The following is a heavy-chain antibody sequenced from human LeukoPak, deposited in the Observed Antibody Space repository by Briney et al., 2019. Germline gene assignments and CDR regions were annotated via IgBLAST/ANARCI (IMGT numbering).Heavy chain of an antibody. D-gene: IGHD3-9*01. V-gene: IGHV1-24*01. Sequence: ASVKVSCKVSGYTLTELSMHWVRQAPGKGLEWMGGFDPEDGETIYAQKFQGRVTMTEDTSTDTACMGLSSLRSEDTAVYYCATGLGYDILTGPDYWGQGTLVTVSS. CDR1: GYTLTELS. J-gene: IGHJ4*02. CDR2: FDPEDGET. CDR3: ATGLGYDILTGPDY.